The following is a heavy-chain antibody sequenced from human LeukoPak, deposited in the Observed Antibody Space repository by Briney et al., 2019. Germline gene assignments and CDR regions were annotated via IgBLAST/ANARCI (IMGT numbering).Heavy chain of an antibody. Sequence: PGVSLRLSCIASGFAFSTYGMHWVRQAPGKGLEWVAIMSYGGDIQYTDSVKGRFTISRDSSKNTLYLQMNSLRAEDTAIYYCARDWGSSGWYNWFDPWGQGTLVTVSS. CDR1: GFAFSTYG. CDR3: ARDWGSSGWYNWFDP. D-gene: IGHD6-19*01. J-gene: IGHJ5*02. CDR2: MSYGGDI. V-gene: IGHV3-30*03.